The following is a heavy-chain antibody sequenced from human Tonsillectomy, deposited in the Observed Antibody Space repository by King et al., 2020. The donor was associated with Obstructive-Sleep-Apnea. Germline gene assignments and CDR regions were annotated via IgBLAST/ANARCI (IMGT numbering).Heavy chain of an antibody. Sequence: VPLQESGPGLVKPSETLSLTCTVSGGSISSYYWSWIRQPPGKGLEWIGYIYYSGSTNYNPSLKSRVTISVDTSKNQFSLKLSSVTAADTAVYYCARGQLGIRVGLYFDLWGRGTLVTVSS. J-gene: IGHJ2*01. D-gene: IGHD6-13*01. V-gene: IGHV4-59*01. CDR3: ARGQLGIRVGLYFDL. CDR1: GGSISSYY. CDR2: IYYSGST.